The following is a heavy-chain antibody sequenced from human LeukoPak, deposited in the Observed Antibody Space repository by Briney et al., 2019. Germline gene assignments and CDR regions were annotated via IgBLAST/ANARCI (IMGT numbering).Heavy chain of an antibody. CDR3: ARDKGAFAFDI. J-gene: IGHJ3*02. CDR1: GFTVSSNY. V-gene: IGHV3-53*01. D-gene: IGHD3-16*01. CDR2: LYSGGST. Sequence: GGSLRLSCAASGFTVSSNYMSWVRQAPGKGLEWVSVLYSGGSTYYADSVKGRFTISRDNSKNTVYLQMNSLRGEGTAVFYCARDKGAFAFDIWGQGTMVTVSS.